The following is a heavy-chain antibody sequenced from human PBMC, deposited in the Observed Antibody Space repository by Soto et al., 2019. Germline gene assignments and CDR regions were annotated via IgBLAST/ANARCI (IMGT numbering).Heavy chain of an antibody. Sequence: EVQLVESGGGLVQPGGSLSLSCAASGFTFRNYWMYWVRQAPGQGLEWVSRINSDGSVSSYADSVKGRLTISRDNVKNTLYLLMDSLRAEDTAVYYCARGDCVGGSCYSLAGSFYYYMDAWGKGTTVTVFS. CDR2: INSDGSVS. J-gene: IGHJ6*03. V-gene: IGHV3-74*02. CDR1: GFTFRNYW. CDR3: ARGDCVGGSCYSLAGSFYYYMDA. D-gene: IGHD2-15*01.